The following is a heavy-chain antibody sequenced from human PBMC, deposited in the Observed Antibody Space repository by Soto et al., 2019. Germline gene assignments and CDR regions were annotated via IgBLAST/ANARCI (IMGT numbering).Heavy chain of an antibody. D-gene: IGHD2-15*01. Sequence: PGESMRLSCAASGFTFTTAWINWVRQAPGKGLEWVGRIKSKTDGGTADFAAPVRGRFAISRDDSKSMVYLQMNSLKTEDTAVYYCTTDLVVVAATTLVGYYYCGMDVWGQGTTVTVSS. J-gene: IGHJ6*02. CDR1: GFTFTTAW. CDR3: TTDLVVVAATTLVGYYYCGMDV. V-gene: IGHV3-15*07. CDR2: IKSKTDGGTA.